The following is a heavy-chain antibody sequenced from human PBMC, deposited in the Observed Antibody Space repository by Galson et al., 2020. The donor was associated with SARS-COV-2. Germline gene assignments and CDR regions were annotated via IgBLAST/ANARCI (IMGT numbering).Heavy chain of an antibody. CDR1: GDSIASGAYY. J-gene: IGHJ5*02. CDR3: AREAYNWNNGGFDT. Sequence: SETLSLTCTVSGDSIASGAYYWSWIRQRPGKGLEWIGYFYYSGSPYYNPSLKSRGTISLDTSRNQFSLRRNSVAAADTAVYYCAREAYNWNNGGFDTWGQGTLVSVSS. CDR2: FYYSGSP. D-gene: IGHD1-20*01. V-gene: IGHV4-31*03.